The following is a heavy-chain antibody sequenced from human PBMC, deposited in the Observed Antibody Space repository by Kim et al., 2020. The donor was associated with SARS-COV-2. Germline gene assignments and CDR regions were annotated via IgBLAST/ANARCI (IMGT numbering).Heavy chain of an antibody. D-gene: IGHD6-13*01. CDR2: ISSSSSYI. J-gene: IGHJ4*02. CDR1: GFTFSSYS. CDR3: ARAIALGRFDY. Sequence: GGSLRLSCAASGFTFSSYSMNWVRQAPGKGLEWVSSISSSSSYIYYANSVKGRFTISRDNAKNSLYLQMNSLRAEDTAVYYCARAIALGRFDYWGQGTLVTVSS. V-gene: IGHV3-21*01.